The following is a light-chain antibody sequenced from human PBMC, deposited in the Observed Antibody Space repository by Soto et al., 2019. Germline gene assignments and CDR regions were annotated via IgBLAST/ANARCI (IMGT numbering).Light chain of an antibody. CDR1: NIGSKS. CDR2: YDS. CDR3: QEWDSSREV. J-gene: IGLJ2*01. V-gene: IGLV3-21*04. Sequence: SYELTQPPSVSVAPGKTARITCGGNNIGSKSVHWYQQKPGQAPVLVIYYDSDRPSGIPERFSGSNSGNTATLTISRVEAGDEADYYCQEWDSSREVFGGGTKLTVL.